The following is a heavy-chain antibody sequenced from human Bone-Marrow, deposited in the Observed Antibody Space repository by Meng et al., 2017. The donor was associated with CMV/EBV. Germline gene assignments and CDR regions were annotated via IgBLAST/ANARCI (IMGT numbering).Heavy chain of an antibody. CDR2: IKQDGSEK. CDR3: AREAYKYPY. CDR1: GFTFSSYW. D-gene: IGHD1-14*01. V-gene: IGHV3-7*01. J-gene: IGHJ4*02. Sequence: GESLKISCAASGFTFSSYWMTWVRQAPGKGLEWVANIKQDGSEKYYVDSVKGRFTISRDNAKNSLYLQMNSLRAEDTAVYYCAREAYKYPYCGQGILVTVSS.